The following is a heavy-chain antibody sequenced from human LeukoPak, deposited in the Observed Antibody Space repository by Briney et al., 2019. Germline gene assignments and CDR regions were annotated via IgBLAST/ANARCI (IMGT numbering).Heavy chain of an antibody. CDR2: IHYSGST. J-gene: IGHJ3*02. Sequence: PSETLSLTCTVSGGSISSYYWTWIRQPPGKGLEWIGYIHYSGSTKYNSSLKSRVTISVDTSNNQFSLKLTSVTAADTAVYYCASKAIAGATDDAFDIWGQGTMVTVS. V-gene: IGHV4-59*01. D-gene: IGHD1-26*01. CDR3: ASKAIAGATDDAFDI. CDR1: GGSISSYY.